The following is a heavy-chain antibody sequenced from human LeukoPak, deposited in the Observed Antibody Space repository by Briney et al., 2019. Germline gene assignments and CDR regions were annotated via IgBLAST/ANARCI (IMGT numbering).Heavy chain of an antibody. V-gene: IGHV3-23*01. CDR2: ISGSGYNI. CDR1: GLTFNNYV. Sequence: GGSLRLSCAASGLTFNNYVMSWVRQIPGKGLEWVSVISGSGYNIFYADSVKGRFTISRDNAKNSLYLQMNSLRAEDTAVYYCARDSNPLYYDFWSGYYPMDLYYFDYWGQGTLVTVSS. D-gene: IGHD3-3*01. J-gene: IGHJ4*02. CDR3: ARDSNPLYYDFWSGYYPMDLYYFDY.